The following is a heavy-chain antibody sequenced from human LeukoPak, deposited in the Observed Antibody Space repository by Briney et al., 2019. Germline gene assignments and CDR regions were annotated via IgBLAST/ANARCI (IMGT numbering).Heavy chain of an antibody. Sequence: ASVKVYCKASGYTFTRYFMHWVRQAPGQGLEWMGIINPSGGSTRYVQKFQGRVTMTRDTSTSTVYMEVSSLRSEDTAVYYCAREGVGYYDSSGYRFDYWGQGTLVTVSS. D-gene: IGHD3-22*01. J-gene: IGHJ4*02. CDR1: GYTFTRYF. V-gene: IGHV1-46*01. CDR2: INPSGGST. CDR3: AREGVGYYDSSGYRFDY.